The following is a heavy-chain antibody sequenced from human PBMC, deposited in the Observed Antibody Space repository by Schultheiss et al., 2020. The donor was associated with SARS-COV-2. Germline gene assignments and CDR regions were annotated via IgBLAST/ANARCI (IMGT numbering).Heavy chain of an antibody. CDR1: GFTFSNND. CDR3: ARWWYYNSSGHYYFDYGMDV. D-gene: IGHD3-22*01. CDR2: IGTGGDT. Sequence: GESLKISCAVSGFTFSNNDMHWVRQGTGKGLEWVSGIGTGGDTNQPASVKGRLTFARENAKNSLYLQMNSLRAGDTAVYYCARWWYYNSSGHYYFDYGMDVWGQGTTVTVSS. V-gene: IGHV3-13*01. J-gene: IGHJ6*02.